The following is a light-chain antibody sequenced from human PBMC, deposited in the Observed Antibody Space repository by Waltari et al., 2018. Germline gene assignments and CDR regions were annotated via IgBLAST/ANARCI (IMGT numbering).Light chain of an antibody. J-gene: IGKJ2*01. CDR1: QSVRSN. Sequence: EIVMTQSPATLSVSPGERATLSCRASQSVRSNFAWYQQKPGQAPRLLIYGASTRAAGVPARFSGSGSGTEFTLTISSLQSEDFAAYYCQQYNNWPPYTFGQGTKLEVK. CDR2: GAS. CDR3: QQYNNWPPYT. V-gene: IGKV3-15*01.